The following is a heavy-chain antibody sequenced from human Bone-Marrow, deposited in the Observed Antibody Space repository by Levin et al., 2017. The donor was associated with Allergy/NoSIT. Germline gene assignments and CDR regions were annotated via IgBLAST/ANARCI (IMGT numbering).Heavy chain of an antibody. J-gene: IGHJ6*02. Sequence: GASVKVSCKASGGNILSSSITWVRQAPGQGLEWMAGIIPVFGTPDYAQKFQGRVTITADTSTNAAYMELISLRSDDTAVYYCARGSMASSYYNLDVWGQGTTVTVSS. V-gene: IGHV1-69*06. D-gene: IGHD3-3*01. CDR2: IIPVFGTP. CDR1: GGNILSSS. CDR3: ARGSMASSYYNLDV.